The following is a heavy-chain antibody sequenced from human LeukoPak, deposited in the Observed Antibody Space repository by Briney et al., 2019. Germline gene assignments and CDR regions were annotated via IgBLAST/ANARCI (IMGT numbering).Heavy chain of an antibody. CDR2: IYYSGST. CDR3: ARAHYDSSGTAFDI. V-gene: IGHV4-39*01. CDR1: GGSISSSSYY. J-gene: IGHJ3*02. Sequence: SETLSLTCTVSGGSISSSSYYWGWIRQPPGKGLEWIGSIYYSGSTYYNPSLKSRVTISVDTSKNQFSLKLSSVTAADTAVYYCARAHYDSSGTAFDIWGQGTMVTVSS. D-gene: IGHD3-22*01.